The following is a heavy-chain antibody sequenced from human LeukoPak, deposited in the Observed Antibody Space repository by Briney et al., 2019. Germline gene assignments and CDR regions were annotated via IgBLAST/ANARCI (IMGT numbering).Heavy chain of an antibody. D-gene: IGHD1-1*01. CDR2: TSGSGGST. CDR1: GFTFSSYA. CDR3: ARRGTGHGMDV. V-gene: IGHV3-23*01. Sequence: PGGSLRLSCAASGFTFSSYAMSWVRQAPGKGLEWVSATSGSGGSTYYADSVKGRFTISRDNAKNTLFLQMNSLRAEDTAVYYCARRGTGHGMDVWGQGTTVIVSS. J-gene: IGHJ6*02.